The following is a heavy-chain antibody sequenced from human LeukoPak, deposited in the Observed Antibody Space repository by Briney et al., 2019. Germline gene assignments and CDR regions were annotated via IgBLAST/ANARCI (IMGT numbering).Heavy chain of an antibody. CDR3: AKDLRITPYYMDV. D-gene: IGHD3-10*01. Sequence: PGGSLRLSCAASGFTFSNYGMHWVRQAPGKGLEWVAFIRYDGSNKYYADSVKGRFTISRDNSKNTVYLQMNSLTVEDTAVYYCAKDLRITPYYMDVWGKGTTVTISS. V-gene: IGHV3-30*02. CDR2: IRYDGSNK. CDR1: GFTFSNYG. J-gene: IGHJ6*03.